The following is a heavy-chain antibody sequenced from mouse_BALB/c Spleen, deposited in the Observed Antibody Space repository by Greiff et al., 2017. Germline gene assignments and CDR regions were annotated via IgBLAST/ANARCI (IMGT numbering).Heavy chain of an antibody. J-gene: IGHJ3*01. CDR3: ARPTAWFAY. CDR2: INPSNGRT. Sequence: VQLQQPGAELVKPGASVKLSCKASGYTFTSYWMHWVKQRPGQGLEWIGEINPSNGRTNYNEKFKSKATLTVDKSSSTAYMQLSSLTSEDSAVYYCARPTAWFAYWGQGTLVTVSA. V-gene: IGHV1S81*02. CDR1: GYTFTSYW. D-gene: IGHD4-1*02.